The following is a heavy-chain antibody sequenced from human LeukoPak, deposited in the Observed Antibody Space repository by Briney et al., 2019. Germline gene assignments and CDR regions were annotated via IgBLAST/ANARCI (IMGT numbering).Heavy chain of an antibody. CDR1: GFTFSSHA. D-gene: IGHD6-13*01. J-gene: IGHJ4*02. CDR2: ISGGGVST. CDR3: AKGGSSWSRWDY. Sequence: GGSLRLSCAASGFTFSSHAMSWVRQAPGKGLEWVSTISGGGVSTYYADSVQGRFTISRDNSKNTVYLQMNSLRDEDTAVYYCAKGGSSWSRWDYWGQGTLVTVSS. V-gene: IGHV3-23*01.